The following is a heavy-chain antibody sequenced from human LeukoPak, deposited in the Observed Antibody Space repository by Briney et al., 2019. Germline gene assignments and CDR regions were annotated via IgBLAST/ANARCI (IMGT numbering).Heavy chain of an antibody. CDR2: IRINGGST. V-gene: IGHV3-74*01. J-gene: IGHJ4*02. CDR1: GFTLNSYW. D-gene: IGHD2-21*02. Sequence: GGSLRLSCAVSGFTLNSYWMHWVRQDPAKGLVWVSRIRINGGSTSYADSVKGRFTISRDNDKNTVYLQMNSLREEDTAVYYCARSAYCGSDCHYYFDYWGQGTLVTVSS. CDR3: ARSAYCGSDCHYYFDY.